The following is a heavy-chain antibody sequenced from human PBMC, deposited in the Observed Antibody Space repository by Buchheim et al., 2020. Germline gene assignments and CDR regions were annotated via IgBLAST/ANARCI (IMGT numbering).Heavy chain of an antibody. CDR2: INPNSGGT. CDR1: GYTFTGYY. D-gene: IGHD6-19*01. V-gene: IGHV1-2*04. J-gene: IGHJ6*02. Sequence: QVQLVQSGAEVKKPGALVKVSCKASGYTFTGYYMHWVRQAPGQGLEWMGWINPNSGGTNYAQKFQGWVTMTRDTSISTAYMELSRLRSDDTAVYYCARDKAVAGPLYYYYYGMDVWGQGTT. CDR3: ARDKAVAGPLYYYYYGMDV.